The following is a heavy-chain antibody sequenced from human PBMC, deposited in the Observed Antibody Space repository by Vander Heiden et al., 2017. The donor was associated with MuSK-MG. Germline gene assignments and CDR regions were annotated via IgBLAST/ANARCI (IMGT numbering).Heavy chain of an antibody. J-gene: IGHJ6*03. CDR1: GFPFRDYY. CDR3: ARVRLEQYYYYYMDV. V-gene: IGHV3-11*01. D-gene: IGHD1-1*01. CDR2: ISSGDNTI. Sequence: QVQLVESGGGLVKPGGSLRLSCAASGFPFRDYYMSWIRQAPGKGLEWVSYISSGDNTIYYADSVRGRFTISRDNAKNSLYLQMNSLRAEDTAVYYCARVRLEQYYYYYMDVWGKGTTVTVSS.